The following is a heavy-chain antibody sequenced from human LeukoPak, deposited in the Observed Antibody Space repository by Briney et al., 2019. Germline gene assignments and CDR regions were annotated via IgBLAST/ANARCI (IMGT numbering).Heavy chain of an antibody. Sequence: GGSLRLSCAASGFTFNSFGMSWVRQAPGKGLEWLSYISSSSSTIYYADSVRGRFTISRDNAKNSLYLQMNSLRAEDTAVYYCARVDGYCSGGSCYGIDYWGQGTLVTVSS. CDR3: ARVDGYCSGGSCYGIDY. J-gene: IGHJ4*02. V-gene: IGHV3-48*04. D-gene: IGHD2-15*01. CDR1: GFTFNSFG. CDR2: ISSSSSTI.